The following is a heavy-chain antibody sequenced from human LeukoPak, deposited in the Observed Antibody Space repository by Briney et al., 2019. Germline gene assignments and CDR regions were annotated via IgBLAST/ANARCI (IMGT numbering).Heavy chain of an antibody. CDR1: GFTFSSYA. CDR3: ASHSSSWYRPTLVYFDP. J-gene: IGHJ5*02. CDR2: IKQDGSEK. Sequence: PGGSLRLSCAASGFTFSSYAMSWVRQAPGKGLEWVANIKQDGSEKYYVDSVRGRFTISRDNAKNSLYLQMNSLRAEDTAVYYCASHSSSWYRPTLVYFDPWGQGTLVTVSS. V-gene: IGHV3-7*03. D-gene: IGHD6-13*01.